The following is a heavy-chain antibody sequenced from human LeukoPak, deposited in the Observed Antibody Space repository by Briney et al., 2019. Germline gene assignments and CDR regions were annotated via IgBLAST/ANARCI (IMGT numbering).Heavy chain of an antibody. CDR1: GFTFSDYY. CDR3: ARAYYDILTGYYPFDY. Sequence: PGGSLRLSCAASGFTFSDYYMSWIRQAPGKGLEWVSYISSSGSTIYYADSVKGRFTISRDNAKNSLYLQMNSLRAEDTALYHCARAYYDILTGYYPFDYWGQGTLVTVSS. V-gene: IGHV3-11*01. J-gene: IGHJ4*02. CDR2: ISSSGSTI. D-gene: IGHD3-9*01.